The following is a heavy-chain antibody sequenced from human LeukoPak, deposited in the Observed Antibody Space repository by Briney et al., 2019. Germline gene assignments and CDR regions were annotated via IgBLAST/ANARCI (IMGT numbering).Heavy chain of an antibody. CDR1: GYTFTSYG. J-gene: IGHJ4*02. V-gene: IGHV1-8*02. Sequence: GASVKVSCKASGYTFTSYGISWVRQAPGQGLEWMGWMNPNSGNTGYAQKFQGRVTMTRNTSISTAYMELSSLRSEDTAVYYCARGRPGGSSYYDWGQGTLVTVSS. CDR3: ARGRPGGSSYYD. D-gene: IGHD2-15*01. CDR2: MNPNSGNT.